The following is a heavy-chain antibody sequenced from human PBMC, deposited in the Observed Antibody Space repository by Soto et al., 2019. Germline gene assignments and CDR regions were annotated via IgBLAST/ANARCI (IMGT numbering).Heavy chain of an antibody. J-gene: IGHJ4*02. CDR1: GFTFSNYD. D-gene: IGHD2-21*01. Sequence: GGSLRLSCTASGFTFSNYDMHWVRQATGKGLEWVSTISTAGNTYSPGSVKGRFTISRENAKNSLYLQMNSLRVDDTAVYYCARGRDSGLYYFDYWGQGTLVTVSS. CDR3: ARGRDSGLYYFDY. V-gene: IGHV3-13*01. CDR2: ISTAGNT.